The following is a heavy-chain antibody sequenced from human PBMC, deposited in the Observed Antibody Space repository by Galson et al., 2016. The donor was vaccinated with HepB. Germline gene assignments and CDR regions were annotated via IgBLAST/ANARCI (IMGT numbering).Heavy chain of an antibody. CDR3: TAGPQPAAMAFDH. CDR2: IKTKTDGGAT. Sequence: SLRLSCAASGVTVSNNYMSWVRQSPGKGLERVGRIKTKTDGGATDYAAPVKGRFIISRDDSKNTLHLQINSLKPEDTAVYYFTAGPQPAAMAFDHWVQGTLVTVSS. J-gene: IGHJ4*02. CDR1: GVTVSNNY. V-gene: IGHV3-15*01. D-gene: IGHD2-2*01.